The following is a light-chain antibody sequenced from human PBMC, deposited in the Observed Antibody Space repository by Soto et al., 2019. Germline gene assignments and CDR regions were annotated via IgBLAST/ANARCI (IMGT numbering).Light chain of an antibody. CDR2: GNS. J-gene: IGLJ1*01. V-gene: IGLV1-40*01. Sequence: QSVLTQPPSVSGAPGQRVTISCTGSSSKIGAGYDVHWYQQLPGKAPKLLIYGNSNRPSGVPDRFSGSKSGTSASLAITGLQSEDEADYYCQSYDSSLSGPYYVFGTGTKVTVL. CDR3: QSYDSSLSGPYYV. CDR1: SSKIGAGYD.